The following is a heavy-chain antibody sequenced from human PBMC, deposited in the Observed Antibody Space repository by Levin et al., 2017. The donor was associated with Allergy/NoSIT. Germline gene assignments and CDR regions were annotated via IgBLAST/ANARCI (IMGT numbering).Heavy chain of an antibody. CDR3: AKDVRAGIAAAGTSFGWYFDL. J-gene: IGHJ2*01. CDR1: GFTFSSYG. D-gene: IGHD6-13*01. Sequence: GGSLRLSCAASGFTFSSYGMHWVRQAPGKGLEWVAVISYDGSNKYYADSVKGRFTISRDNSKNTLYLQMNSLRAEDTAVYYCAKDVRAGIAAAGTSFGWYFDLWGRGTLVTVSS. CDR2: ISYDGSNK. V-gene: IGHV3-30*18.